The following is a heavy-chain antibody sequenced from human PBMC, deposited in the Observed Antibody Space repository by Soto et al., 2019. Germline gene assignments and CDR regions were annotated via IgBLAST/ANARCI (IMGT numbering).Heavy chain of an antibody. J-gene: IGHJ6*01. Sequence: QVQLVQSGAEVKKPGSSVKVSCKASGGTFSSYAISWVRQAPGQGLEWMGGIIPIFGTANYAQKFQGRVTITADESKSTDYMELSSLRSEDTAVYYCARGDSSSSDIYYGMDVWGQGNTVTVSS. CDR2: IIPIFGTA. CDR3: ARGDSSSSDIYYGMDV. V-gene: IGHV1-69*01. CDR1: GGTFSSYA. D-gene: IGHD6-6*01.